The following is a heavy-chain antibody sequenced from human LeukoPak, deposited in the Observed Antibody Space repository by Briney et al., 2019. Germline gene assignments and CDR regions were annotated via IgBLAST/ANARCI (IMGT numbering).Heavy chain of an antibody. J-gene: IGHJ3*02. CDR1: GFTFDDYA. CDR2: ISWNSGSI. Sequence: PGGSLRLSCAASGFTFDDYAMHWVRQAPGKGLEWVSGISWNSGSIGYADSVKGRFTISRDNAKNSLYLQMNSLRAEDTALYYCAKDMRLDAPPPYDSNPTYAFDIWGQGTMVTVSS. CDR3: AKDMRLDAPPPYDSNPTYAFDI. D-gene: IGHD3-22*01. V-gene: IGHV3-9*01.